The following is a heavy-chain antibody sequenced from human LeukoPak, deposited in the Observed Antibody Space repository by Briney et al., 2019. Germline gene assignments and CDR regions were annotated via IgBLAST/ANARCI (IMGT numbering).Heavy chain of an antibody. CDR1: AFTFTEYY. D-gene: IGHD3/OR15-3a*01. Sequence: ASVKVSCKTSAFTFTEYYIHWVRQAPGQGLEWMGWINPKTGGTNYTQKFQGRVTLTRDMSINTAYLEVSSLNSDDTAAYYCARDWVAPTVDATGFYTHLDYWGQGTLVIVSS. J-gene: IGHJ4*02. CDR3: ARDWVAPTVDATGFYTHLDY. V-gene: IGHV1-2*02. CDR2: INPKTGGT.